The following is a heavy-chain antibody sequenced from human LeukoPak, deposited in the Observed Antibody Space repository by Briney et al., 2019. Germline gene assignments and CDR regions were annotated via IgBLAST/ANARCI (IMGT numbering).Heavy chain of an antibody. D-gene: IGHD3-22*01. J-gene: IGHJ2*01. CDR2: ISSSSSYI. CDR3: ARESARYYYDSSGLFPGYFDL. Sequence: GGSLRLSCAASGFTFSTYNINWVRQAPGKGLEWVSSISSSSSYIYYADSVKGRFTISRDNAKNSLYLQMNSLRAEDTAVYYCARESARYYYDSSGLFPGYFDLWGRGTLVTVSS. V-gene: IGHV3-21*01. CDR1: GFTFSTYN.